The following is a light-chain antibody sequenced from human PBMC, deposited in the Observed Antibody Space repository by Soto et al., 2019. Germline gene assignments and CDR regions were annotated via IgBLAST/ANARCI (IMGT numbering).Light chain of an antibody. CDR3: SSYTSSSPLVV. J-gene: IGLJ2*01. Sequence: QSALTQPASVSGSPGQSITISCTGTSSDVGGYNYVSWYQQHPGKAPKLMIYDVSNRPSGVSNRFSGSKSGNTASLPISGRQAEDEADYYCSSYTSSSPLVVFGGGTKLTVL. CDR2: DVS. CDR1: SSDVGGYNY. V-gene: IGLV2-14*01.